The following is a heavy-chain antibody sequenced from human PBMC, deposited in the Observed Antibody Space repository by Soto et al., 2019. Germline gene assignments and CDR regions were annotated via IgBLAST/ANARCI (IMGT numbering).Heavy chain of an antibody. CDR2: ISKDGSHS. CDR1: GFNFRTYG. Sequence: QVQLVESGGGVVQPGRSLRLSCAASGFNFRTYGIHWVRQAPGKGLEWVALISKDGSHSYYAHSVKGRFTTSRDNSQNKAFLQVNSLRADDTAVYFCARGTDYADLGNAEYFHPCGQGTLVTVS. V-gene: IGHV3-30*03. D-gene: IGHD4-17*01. CDR3: ARGTDYADLGNAEYFHP. J-gene: IGHJ1*01.